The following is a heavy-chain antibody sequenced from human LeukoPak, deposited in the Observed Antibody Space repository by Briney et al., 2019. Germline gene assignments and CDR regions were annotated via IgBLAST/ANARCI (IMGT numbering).Heavy chain of an antibody. CDR2: INAGNGNT. D-gene: IGHD1-1*01. CDR3: AREGDGRNEDFDY. Sequence: RASVKVSCKASGYTFTSYAMHWVRQAPGQRLEWMGWINAGNGNTKYSQEFQGRVTITRDTSASTAYMELSSLRSEDMAVYYCAREGDGRNEDFDYWGQGTLVTVSS. V-gene: IGHV1-3*03. CDR1: GYTFTSYA. J-gene: IGHJ4*02.